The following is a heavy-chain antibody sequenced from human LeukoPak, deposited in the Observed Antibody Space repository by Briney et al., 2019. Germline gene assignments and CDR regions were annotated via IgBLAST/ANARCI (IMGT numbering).Heavy chain of an antibody. J-gene: IGHJ4*02. D-gene: IGHD6-13*01. CDR2: IRAGGDST. Sequence: GGSLRLSWAASGFTFSNYAITWVRQAPGKGLEWVSTIRAGGDSTNYADSVKGRFTISRDNSKNTLSLQMNTLRAEDTAVYYCSRGRGSTWYYFDYWGQGALVTVSS. CDR1: GFTFSNYA. CDR3: SRGRGSTWYYFDY. V-gene: IGHV3-23*01.